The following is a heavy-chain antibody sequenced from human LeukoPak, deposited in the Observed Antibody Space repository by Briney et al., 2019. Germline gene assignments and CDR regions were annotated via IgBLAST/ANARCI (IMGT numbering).Heavy chain of an antibody. V-gene: IGHV3-7*01. J-gene: IGHJ4*02. CDR3: ASGYTASTF. CDR1: GFTFSSYA. Sequence: NPGGSLRLSCAASGFTFSSYAMSWVRQAPGKGLEWVANIKQDGSEKYFVDSVKGRFTISRDNVRNSVYLQMSSLRDEDTALYYCASGYTASTFWGQGTLVTVSS. D-gene: IGHD5-24*01. CDR2: IKQDGSEK.